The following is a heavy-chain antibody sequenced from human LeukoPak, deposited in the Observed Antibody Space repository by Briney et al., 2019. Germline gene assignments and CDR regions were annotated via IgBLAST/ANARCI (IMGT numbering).Heavy chain of an antibody. Sequence: ASVKVSCKASGYTFTTYDINWVRQATGQGLEWMGWVNPNSGNTGYAQKFQGRVTMTRNTSITTAYMELSSLRSEDTAVYYCARGRGSGHKENWFDPWGQGTLVTVSS. CDR2: VNPNSGNT. V-gene: IGHV1-8*01. CDR1: GYTFTTYD. D-gene: IGHD6-19*01. J-gene: IGHJ5*02. CDR3: ARGRGSGHKENWFDP.